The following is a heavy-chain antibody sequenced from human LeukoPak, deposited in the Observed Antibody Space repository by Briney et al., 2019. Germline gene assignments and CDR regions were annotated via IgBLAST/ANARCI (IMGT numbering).Heavy chain of an antibody. Sequence: SETLSLTCTVSGGSISSSSYYWGWIRQPPGKGLEWIGSIYYSGSTYYNPSLKSRVTISVDTSKNQFSLKLSSVTAADTAVYYCARERGDSSGYYTTGLNWFDPWGQGTLVTVSS. J-gene: IGHJ5*02. D-gene: IGHD3-22*01. CDR1: GGSISSSSYY. CDR3: ARERGDSSGYYTTGLNWFDP. V-gene: IGHV4-39*07. CDR2: IYYSGST.